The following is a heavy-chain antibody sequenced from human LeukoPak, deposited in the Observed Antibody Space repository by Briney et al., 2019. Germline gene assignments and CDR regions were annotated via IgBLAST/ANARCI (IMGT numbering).Heavy chain of an antibody. D-gene: IGHD1-26*01. V-gene: IGHV1-46*01. CDR3: ARPAPTSGSYSHYYYYGMDV. CDR1: GYTFTSYY. CDR2: INPSGGST. J-gene: IGHJ6*02. Sequence: ASVKVSCKASGYTFTSYYMHWVRQAPGQGLEWMGIINPSGGSTSYAQKFQGRVTMTRDTSTSTVYMELSSLRSEDTAVYYCARPAPTSGSYSHYYYYGMDVWGQGTTVTVSS.